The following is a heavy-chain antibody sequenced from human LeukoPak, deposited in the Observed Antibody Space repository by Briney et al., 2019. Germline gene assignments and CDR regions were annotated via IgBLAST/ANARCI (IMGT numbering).Heavy chain of an antibody. CDR3: ARERIGGSLDY. J-gene: IGHJ4*02. CDR1: GFTFDDYG. CDR2: VNWNGGGT. D-gene: IGHD1-26*01. V-gene: IGHV3-20*04. Sequence: GGSLRLSCAASGFTFDDYGLSWVRQAPGKGLEWVSDVNWNGGGTGYADSVKGRFTVSRDNAKDTLYLQMNSLRVDDTALYYCARERIGGSLDYWGQGTLVIVSS.